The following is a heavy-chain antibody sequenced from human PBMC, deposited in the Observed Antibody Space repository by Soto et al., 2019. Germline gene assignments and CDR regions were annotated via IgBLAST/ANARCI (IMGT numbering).Heavy chain of an antibody. J-gene: IGHJ3*02. CDR3: ARHLGGLDAFDI. Sequence: QVQLQESGPGLVKPSETLSLTCTVSGGSISSYYWSWIRQPPGKGLEWIGYIYYSGSTNYNPSLTRRVTISVDTSKNQFSLKLSSVTAADTAVYYCARHLGGLDAFDIWGQGTMVTVSS. CDR1: GGSISSYY. CDR2: IYYSGST. V-gene: IGHV4-59*08.